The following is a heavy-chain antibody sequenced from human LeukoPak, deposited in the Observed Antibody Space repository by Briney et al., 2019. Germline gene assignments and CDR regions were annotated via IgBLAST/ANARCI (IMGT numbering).Heavy chain of an antibody. J-gene: IGHJ4*02. CDR2: ISSSGNTI. Sequence: GGSLRLSCAASGFTFSSYEMNWVRQAPGMGLEWVSYISSSGNTIYYADSVKGRFTFSRDNAKNSLFLQMNSLGAEDTAVYYCARAPLIWSGYSVFDYWGQGTLVTVSS. D-gene: IGHD3-3*01. CDR3: ARAPLIWSGYSVFDY. V-gene: IGHV3-48*03. CDR1: GFTFSSYE.